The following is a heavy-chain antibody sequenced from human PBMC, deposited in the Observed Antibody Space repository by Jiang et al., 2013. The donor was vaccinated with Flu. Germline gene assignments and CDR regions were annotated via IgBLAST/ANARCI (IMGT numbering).Heavy chain of an antibody. Sequence: GSGLVKPSETLSLTCTVSGGSISSYYWSWIRQPPGKGLEWIGYIYYSESTNYNPSLKSRVTISVDTSKNQFSLKLSSVTAADTAVYYCARGSRWLQLFYAFDIWGQGTMVTVSS. V-gene: IGHV4-59*01. CDR1: GGSISSYY. CDR2: IYYSEST. D-gene: IGHD5-24*01. J-gene: IGHJ3*02. CDR3: ARGSRWLQLFYAFDI.